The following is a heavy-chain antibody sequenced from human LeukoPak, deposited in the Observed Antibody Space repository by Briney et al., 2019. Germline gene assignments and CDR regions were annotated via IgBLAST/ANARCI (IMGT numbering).Heavy chain of an antibody. J-gene: IGHJ5*02. CDR1: GGSISSSSYY. D-gene: IGHD3-10*01. CDR3: ATSPKYGSGSYDNWFDP. Sequence: SETLSLTCTVSGGSISSSSYYWGWIRQPPGKGLEWIGSIYYSGSTYYNPSLKSRVTISVDTSKNQFSLKLSSVTAADTAVYYCATSPKYGSGSYDNWFDPWGQGTLVTVSS. V-gene: IGHV4-39*07. CDR2: IYYSGST.